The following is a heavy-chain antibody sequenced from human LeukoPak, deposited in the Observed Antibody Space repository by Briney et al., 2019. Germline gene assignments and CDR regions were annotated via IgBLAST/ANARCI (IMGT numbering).Heavy chain of an antibody. J-gene: IGHJ4*02. CDR2: ISGSGGST. D-gene: IGHD7-27*01. Sequence: SGGSLRLSCAASGFTFSSYAMSWVPQAPGKGLEWVSAISGSGGSTYYADSVKGRFTISRDNSRNTLYLQMNSLRAEDTAVYYCAKGGLTGDLGYWGQGTLVTVSS. CDR3: AKGGLTGDLGY. CDR1: GFTFSSYA. V-gene: IGHV3-23*01.